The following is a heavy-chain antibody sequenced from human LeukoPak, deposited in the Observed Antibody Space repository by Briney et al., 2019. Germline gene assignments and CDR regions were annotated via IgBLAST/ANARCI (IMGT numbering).Heavy chain of an antibody. CDR1: GGSISSSSYY. V-gene: IGHV4-39*07. CDR2: IYYSGST. J-gene: IGHJ5*02. D-gene: IGHD5-12*01. CDR3: ARVQRGNSGRTTPQNNWFDP. Sequence: SETLSLTCTVSGGSISSSSYYWGWIRQLPGKGLEWIGSIYYSGSTYYNPSLKSRVTISVDTSKNQFSLKLSSVTAADTAVYYCARVQRGNSGRTTPQNNWFDPWGQGTLVTVSS.